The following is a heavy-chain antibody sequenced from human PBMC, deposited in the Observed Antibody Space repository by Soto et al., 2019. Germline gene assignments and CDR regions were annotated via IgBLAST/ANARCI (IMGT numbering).Heavy chain of an antibody. V-gene: IGHV1-18*01. CDR3: ARDVLLWFGEYPWFDP. J-gene: IGHJ5*02. CDR1: GYTFTRDG. CDR2: ISAYNGNT. Sequence: ASVKGSCKASGYTFTRDGIIWVRQAPGQGLEWMGWISAYNGNTNYAQKLQGRVTMTTDTSTSTAYMELRSLRSDDTAVYYCARDVLLWFGEYPWFDPWGQGTLVTVSS. D-gene: IGHD3-10*01.